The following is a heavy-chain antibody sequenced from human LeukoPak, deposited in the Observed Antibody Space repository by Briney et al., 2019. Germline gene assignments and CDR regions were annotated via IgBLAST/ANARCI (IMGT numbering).Heavy chain of an antibody. CDR1: GYTFTTHY. V-gene: IGHV1-24*01. CDR2: FDPEDGET. Sequence: GASVKVSCKASGYTFTTHYMHWVRQAPGQGLEWMGGFDPEDGETIYAQKFQGRVTMTEDTSTDTAYMELSSLRSEDTAVYYCATAYSDCSGGSCYSYFDYWGQGTLVTVSS. CDR3: ATAYSDCSGGSCYSYFDY. D-gene: IGHD2-15*01. J-gene: IGHJ4*02.